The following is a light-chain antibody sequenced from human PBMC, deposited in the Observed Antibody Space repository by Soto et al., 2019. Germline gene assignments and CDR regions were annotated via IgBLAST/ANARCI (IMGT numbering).Light chain of an antibody. CDR2: GAS. CDR3: QQYGSSRT. Sequence: EMVLTQSPGTLSLSPGERATLSCRASQSVSSSYLAWYQQKPGQAPRLLIYGASSRATGIPDRFSGSGSGTDFTLTSNRLEPEDFAVYYCQQYGSSRTFGQGTKVEIK. J-gene: IGKJ1*01. V-gene: IGKV3-20*01. CDR1: QSVSSSY.